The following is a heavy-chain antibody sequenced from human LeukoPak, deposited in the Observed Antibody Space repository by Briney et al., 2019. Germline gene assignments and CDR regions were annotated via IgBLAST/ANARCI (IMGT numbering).Heavy chain of an antibody. CDR2: IYSGGST. V-gene: IGHV3-53*01. CDR1: GFTVSSNY. CDR3: ARRLRGAAAGTMVEIGY. Sequence: GGSLRLSCAASGFTVSSNYMSWVRQAPGKGLEWVSVIYSGGSTYYADSVKGRFTISRDNSRKSVHLQMNSLRAEDTAVYYCARRLRGAAAGTMVEIGYWGQGTLVTVSS. D-gene: IGHD6-13*01. J-gene: IGHJ4*02.